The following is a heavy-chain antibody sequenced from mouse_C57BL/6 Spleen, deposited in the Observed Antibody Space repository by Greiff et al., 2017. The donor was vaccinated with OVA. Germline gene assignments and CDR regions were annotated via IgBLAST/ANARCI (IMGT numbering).Heavy chain of an antibody. CDR2: IHPNSGST. CDR1: GYTFTSYW. J-gene: IGHJ3*01. V-gene: IGHV1-64*01. D-gene: IGHD1-1*01. Sequence: VQLQQSGAELVKPGASVKLSCKASGYTFTSYWMHWVKQRPGQGLEWIGMIHPNSGSTNYNEKFKSKATLTVDKSSSTAYMQLSSLTSEDSAVYYCARDYGSPAWFAYWGQGTLVTVSA. CDR3: ARDYGSPAWFAY.